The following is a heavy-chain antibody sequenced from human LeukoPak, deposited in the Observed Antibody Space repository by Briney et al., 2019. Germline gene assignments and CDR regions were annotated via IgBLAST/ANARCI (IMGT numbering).Heavy chain of an antibody. V-gene: IGHV4-39*07. CDR1: GGSISSSSYY. D-gene: IGHD6-13*01. J-gene: IGHJ4*02. CDR3: ASQYSSSWDYYFDY. Sequence: SETLSLTCTVSGGSISSSSYYWGWIRQPPGKGLEWIGSIYYSGSTYYNPSLKSRVTISVDTSKNQFSLKLSSVTAADTAVYYCASQYSSSWDYYFDYWGQGTLVTVSS. CDR2: IYYSGST.